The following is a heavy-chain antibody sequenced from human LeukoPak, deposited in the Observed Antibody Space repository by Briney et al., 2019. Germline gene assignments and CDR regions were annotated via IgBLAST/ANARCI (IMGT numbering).Heavy chain of an antibody. CDR3: GRGYSYGYYYYGMDV. V-gene: IGHV3-33*01. D-gene: IGHD5-18*01. CDR1: GFPFNYYG. Sequence: GGSLRLSCAASGFPFNYYGMHWVRQAPGKGLEWVAVIWFDGSNTNYADSVKGRFTISRDNSKNTLYLQMNSLRAEDTAVYYCGRGYSYGYYYYGMDVWGQGTTVTVSS. CDR2: IWFDGSNT. J-gene: IGHJ6*02.